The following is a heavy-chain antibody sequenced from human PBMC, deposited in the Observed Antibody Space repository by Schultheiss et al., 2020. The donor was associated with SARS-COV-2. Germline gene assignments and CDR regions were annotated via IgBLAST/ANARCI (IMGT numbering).Heavy chain of an antibody. D-gene: IGHD6-19*01. V-gene: IGHV5-51*01. CDR1: GYSFTTYW. CDR2: IYPGDSGT. CDR3: ARHWGSGWSFDY. J-gene: IGHJ4*02. Sequence: GESLKISCKGSGYSFTTYWIAWVRQMPGKGLEWMGIIYPGDSGTTYSPSFQGQVTISADKSITSAYLQWSSLKASDTATYYCARHWGSGWSFDYWGQGTLVTVSS.